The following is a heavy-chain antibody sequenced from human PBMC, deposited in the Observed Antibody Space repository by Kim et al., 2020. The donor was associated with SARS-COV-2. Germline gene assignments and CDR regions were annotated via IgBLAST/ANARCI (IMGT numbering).Heavy chain of an antibody. D-gene: IGHD2-21*02. CDR3: ARGVVTAIGVDY. Sequence: SYAQKFQGRVTMPRDTSTSTVSMELSSLRSEDTAVYYCARGVVTAIGVDYWGQGTLVTVSS. V-gene: IGHV1-46*01. J-gene: IGHJ4*02.